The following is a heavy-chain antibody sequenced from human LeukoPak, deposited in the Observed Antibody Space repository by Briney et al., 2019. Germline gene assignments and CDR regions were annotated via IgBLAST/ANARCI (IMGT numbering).Heavy chain of an antibody. D-gene: IGHD6-13*01. V-gene: IGHV4-34*01. CDR3: ARAECSSSSHNWFDP. CDR2: INHSGST. J-gene: IGHJ5*02. Sequence: SETLSLTCAVYGGSFSGYYWSWIRQPPGKGLEWIGEINHSGSTNYNPSLKSRVTISVDTSKNQFSLKLSSVTAADTAVYYCARAECSSSSHNWFDPWGQGTLVTVSS. CDR1: GGSFSGYY.